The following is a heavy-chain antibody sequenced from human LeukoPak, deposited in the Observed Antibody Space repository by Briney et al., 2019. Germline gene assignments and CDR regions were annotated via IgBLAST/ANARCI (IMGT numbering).Heavy chain of an antibody. CDR2: ISTISSTK. CDR1: GFTFDDYG. Sequence: GGSLRLSCAGSGFTFDDYGMNWVRQAPGKGLEWVSYISTISSTKYYADSVKGRFTISRDNAKNSLYLQMNSLRDEDTAVYYCARGKIGYYYGDYDGYWGQGTLVTVSS. V-gene: IGHV3-48*02. J-gene: IGHJ4*02. CDR3: ARGKIGYYYGDYDGY. D-gene: IGHD4-17*01.